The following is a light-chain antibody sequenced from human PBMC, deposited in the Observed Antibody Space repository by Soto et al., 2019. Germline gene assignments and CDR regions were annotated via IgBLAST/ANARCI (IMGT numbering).Light chain of an antibody. CDR1: SSDVGDYNY. J-gene: IGLJ1*01. Sequence: QSVLTQPASVSGSPGQSITISCTGTSSDVGDYNYVSWYQQHPGKAPKLIIYEVSYRPSGISNRFSGSKSGNTASLTISGLQAEDEPDYYCSSYTSDSTYVFGTGTKLTVL. CDR3: SSYTSDSTYV. CDR2: EVS. V-gene: IGLV2-14*01.